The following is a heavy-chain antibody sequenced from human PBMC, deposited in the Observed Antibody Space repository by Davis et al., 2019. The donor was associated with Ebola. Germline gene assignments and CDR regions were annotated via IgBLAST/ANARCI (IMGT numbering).Heavy chain of an antibody. D-gene: IGHD6-19*01. CDR3: AKGGSGWPSDYSYGMGV. CDR1: GFTFSSYA. J-gene: IGHJ6*04. V-gene: IGHV3-23*01. Sequence: GGSLRLSCAASGFTFSSYAMTWARQAPGKGLEWVSAVTSSGGTTYYASSVKGRFTISRDNSKNTLFLQLNSLGVEDTAVYYCAKGGSGWPSDYSYGMGVWGKGTTVTVSS. CDR2: VTSSGGTT.